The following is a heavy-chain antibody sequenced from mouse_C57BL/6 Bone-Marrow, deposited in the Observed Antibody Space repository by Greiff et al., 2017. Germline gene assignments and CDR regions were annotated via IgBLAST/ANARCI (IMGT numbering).Heavy chain of an antibody. V-gene: IGHV1-63*01. Sequence: VMLVESGAELVRPGTSVKMSCKASGYTFTNYWIGWAKQRPGHGLEWIGDIYPGGGYTNYNEKFKGKATLTADKSSSTAYMQFSSLTSEDSAIYYCARCYYGNLDYWGQGTTLTVSS. CDR1: GYTFTNYW. CDR2: IYPGGGYT. J-gene: IGHJ2*01. CDR3: ARCYYGNLDY. D-gene: IGHD2-1*01.